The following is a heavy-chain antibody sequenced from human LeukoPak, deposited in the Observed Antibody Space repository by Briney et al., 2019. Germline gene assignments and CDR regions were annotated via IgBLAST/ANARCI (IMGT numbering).Heavy chain of an antibody. CDR2: ISGSGGST. D-gene: IGHD3-22*01. CDR1: GFTFSSYA. CDR3: AKDWYYYDSSGYGALDY. J-gene: IGHJ4*02. V-gene: IGHV3-23*01. Sequence: PGGSLRLSCAASGFTFSSYAMSWVRQAPGKGLEWVSAISGSGGSTYYVDSVKSRFTISRDNSKNTLYLQMNSLRAEDTAVYYCAKDWYYYDSSGYGALDYWGQGTLVTVSS.